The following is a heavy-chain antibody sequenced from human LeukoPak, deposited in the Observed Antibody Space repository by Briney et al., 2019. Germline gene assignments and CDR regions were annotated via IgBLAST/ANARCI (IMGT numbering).Heavy chain of an antibody. CDR2: INHSGNI. D-gene: IGHD6-6*01. CDR3: ARDVGARLPGY. CDR1: GGSFSGYY. Sequence: SETLSLTCAVYGGSFSGYYWSWIRQPPGKGLEWIGEINHSGNINYNPSLKSRATISVDKSKNQFSLKLSSVTAADTAVYYCARDVGARLPGYWGQGILVTVSS. J-gene: IGHJ4*02. V-gene: IGHV4-34*01.